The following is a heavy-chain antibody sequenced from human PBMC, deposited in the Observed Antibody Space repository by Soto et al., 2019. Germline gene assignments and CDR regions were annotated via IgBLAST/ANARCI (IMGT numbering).Heavy chain of an antibody. Sequence: QVQLVESGGGVVQPGRSLRLSCADSGFTFTDYGMHWVCQAPGKGLEWVAVISYDGRNKNYADSVKGRFTISRDNSKNTLYLQMSSLRAEDTAVYYCAKDTYYHASSGYYFFDYWGQGTLVTVSS. CDR1: GFTFTDYG. D-gene: IGHD3-22*01. CDR2: ISYDGRNK. CDR3: AKDTYYHASSGYYFFDY. J-gene: IGHJ4*02. V-gene: IGHV3-30*18.